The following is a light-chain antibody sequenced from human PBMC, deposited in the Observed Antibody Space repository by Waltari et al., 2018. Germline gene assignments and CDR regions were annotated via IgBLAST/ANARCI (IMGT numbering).Light chain of an antibody. Sequence: QSVLTQPPSVSGAPGQRVTISCTGSSSNIGAGYAVHWYQQLPGTAPKLLIYSNNNRPSGVPDRCSGSKSGTSASLAITGLQAEDEADYYCQSYGSDWVFGGGTKLTVL. CDR2: SNN. CDR1: SSNIGAGYA. J-gene: IGLJ3*02. CDR3: QSYGSDWV. V-gene: IGLV1-40*01.